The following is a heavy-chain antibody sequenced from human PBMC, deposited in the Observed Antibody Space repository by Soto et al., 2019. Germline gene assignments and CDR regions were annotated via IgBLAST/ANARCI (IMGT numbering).Heavy chain of an antibody. Sequence: PGGSLRLSCAASGFSVTDHYMTWVRQAPGKGLEWVSVIYTGGSAYYGDSVKGRFTISRDSSTNTLYLQMNSLKVGDTAFYFCARSFNDWTTYFDYWSEGTLVTVSS. CDR2: IYTGGSA. J-gene: IGHJ4*02. CDR3: ARSFNDWTTYFDY. V-gene: IGHV3-53*01. D-gene: IGHD3-9*01. CDR1: GFSVTDHY.